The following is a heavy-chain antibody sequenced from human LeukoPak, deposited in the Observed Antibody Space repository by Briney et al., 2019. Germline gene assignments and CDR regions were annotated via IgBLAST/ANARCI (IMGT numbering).Heavy chain of an antibody. CDR3: ARYYHIVHPNWFDP. J-gene: IGHJ5*02. Sequence: ASVKVSCKASGYTFTSYGISWERQAPGQGLEWMGWISAYNGNTNYAQKLQGRVTMTTDTSTSTAYMELRSLRSDDTAVYYCARYYHIVHPNWFDPWGQGTLVTVSS. CDR2: ISAYNGNT. CDR1: GYTFTSYG. V-gene: IGHV1-18*01. D-gene: IGHD2-21*01.